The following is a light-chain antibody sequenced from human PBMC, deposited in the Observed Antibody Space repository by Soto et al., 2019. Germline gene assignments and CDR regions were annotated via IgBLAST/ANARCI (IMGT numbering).Light chain of an antibody. V-gene: IGKV3-15*01. CDR3: QQDSSWPLT. CDR1: QDIRSS. Sequence: EIVMTQSPATLSVSPGERVTLYCRASQDIRSSLAWYQQKPGQTPRLLIYGASIRATGVPATFSGSGSGTEFTLSISSLQSEHLGVYYCQQDSSWPLTFGGGTKV. CDR2: GAS. J-gene: IGKJ4*01.